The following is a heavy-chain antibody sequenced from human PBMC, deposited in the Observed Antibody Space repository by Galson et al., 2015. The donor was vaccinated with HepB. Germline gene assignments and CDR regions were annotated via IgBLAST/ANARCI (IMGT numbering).Heavy chain of an antibody. CDR1: GGTFSNYA. J-gene: IGHJ6*02. Sequence: SVKVSCKASGGTFSNYAIIWVRQAPGQGLECMGGIIPIFGTANYTQKFQHRVTITADESTSTAYMELSSLRSEDTAVYYCARITPIGTYYSGSESYYNARDVWGQGTTVTVSS. D-gene: IGHD3-10*01. CDR3: ARITPIGTYYSGSESYYNARDV. V-gene: IGHV1-69*13. CDR2: IIPIFGTA.